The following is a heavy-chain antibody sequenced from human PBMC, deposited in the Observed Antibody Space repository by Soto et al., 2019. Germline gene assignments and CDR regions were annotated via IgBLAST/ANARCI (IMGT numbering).Heavy chain of an antibody. CDR3: ARGWYSSGWYYFDY. CDR2: IYYSGST. V-gene: IGHV4-59*01. Sequence: PSETLSLTCPVASRSITSDYWSWIRQPPGKGLGWNGYIYYSGSTNYNPSLKSRVTISVDTSKNQFSLKLSSVTAADTAVYYCARGWYSSGWYYFDYWGQGTQVTVS. CDR1: SRSITSDY. D-gene: IGHD6-19*01. J-gene: IGHJ4*02.